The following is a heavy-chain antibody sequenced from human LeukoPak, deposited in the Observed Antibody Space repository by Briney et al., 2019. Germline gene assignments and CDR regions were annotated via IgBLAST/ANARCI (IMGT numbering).Heavy chain of an antibody. Sequence: ASVKVSCKASGGTFSSYAISWVRQAPGQGLEWMGGIIPIFGTANYAQNFQGRVTITADKSTSTAYMELSSLRSEDTAVYYCERGSSAEYFQHWGQGTLVTVSS. J-gene: IGHJ1*01. CDR2: IIPIFGTA. CDR3: ERGSSAEYFQH. CDR1: GGTFSSYA. V-gene: IGHV1-69*06.